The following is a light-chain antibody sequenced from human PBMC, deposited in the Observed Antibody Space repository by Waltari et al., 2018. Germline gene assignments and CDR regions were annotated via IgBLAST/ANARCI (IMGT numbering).Light chain of an antibody. J-gene: IGLJ2*01. CDR3: CSYSRTTILS. CDR1: SRHIGSHCL. V-gene: IGLV2-23*02. Sequence: QSALTQPASVSGSPGQSITISCNGTSRHIGSHCLVSWYQQHPGKVPRLMIFDVNKRPSWASTRFSGSKSGNTASLTISGLLAEDEADYYCCSYSRTTILSFGGGTKVTVL. CDR2: DVN.